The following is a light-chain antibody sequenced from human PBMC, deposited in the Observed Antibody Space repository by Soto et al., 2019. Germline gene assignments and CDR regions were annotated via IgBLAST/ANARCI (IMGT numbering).Light chain of an antibody. Sequence: AMTQSSATLSVSPGARATLSCRASHSVSSNLAWYQQKPGQAPRLLIYGASTRATGIPARFSGSGSGTEFTLTISSLQSEDFAVYYCQQYNNWPATFGQGTRVEIK. CDR2: GAS. J-gene: IGKJ5*01. V-gene: IGKV3-15*01. CDR1: HSVSSN. CDR3: QQYNNWPAT.